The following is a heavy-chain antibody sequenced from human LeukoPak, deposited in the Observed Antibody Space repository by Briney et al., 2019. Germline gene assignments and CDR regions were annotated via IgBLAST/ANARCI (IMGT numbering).Heavy chain of an antibody. Sequence: PGGSLRLSCAASGFTFSSYGMHWVRQAPGKGLEWVAVISYDGSNKYYADSVKGRFTISRDNSKNTLYLQMNSLRAEDTAVYYCAREVILRYFDWWGQGTLVTVSS. V-gene: IGHV3-30*03. J-gene: IGHJ4*02. CDR1: GFTFSSYG. CDR3: AREVILRYFDW. CDR2: ISYDGSNK. D-gene: IGHD3-9*01.